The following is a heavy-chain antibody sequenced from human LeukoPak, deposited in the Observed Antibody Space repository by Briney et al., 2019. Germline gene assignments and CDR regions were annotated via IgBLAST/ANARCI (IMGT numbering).Heavy chain of an antibody. CDR1: GGSISSSSYY. CDR2: IYYSGST. Sequence: SETLSLTCTVSGGSISSSSYYWGWIRQPPGKGLEWIGSIYYSGSTYYNPSLKSRVTISVDTPKNQFSLKLSSVTAADTAVYYCARLNDYGDYVSWFDPWGQGTLVTVSS. D-gene: IGHD4-17*01. J-gene: IGHJ5*02. CDR3: ARLNDYGDYVSWFDP. V-gene: IGHV4-39*01.